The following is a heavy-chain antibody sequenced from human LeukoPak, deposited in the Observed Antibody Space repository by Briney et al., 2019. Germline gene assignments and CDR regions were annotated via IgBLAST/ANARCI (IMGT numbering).Heavy chain of an antibody. J-gene: IGHJ3*02. D-gene: IGHD2-2*01. CDR2: IYYSGST. CDR1: GGSISSYY. Sequence: SETLSLTCTVSGGSISSYYWSWIRQPPGKGLEWIGYIYYSGSTNYNPSLKSRVTISVDTSKNQFSLKLSSVTAADTAVYYCAKDREGFYQAAFDIWGQGTMVTVSS. CDR3: AKDREGFYQAAFDI. V-gene: IGHV4-59*01.